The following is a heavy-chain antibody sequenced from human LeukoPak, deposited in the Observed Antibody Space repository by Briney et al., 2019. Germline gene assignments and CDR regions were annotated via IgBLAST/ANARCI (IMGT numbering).Heavy chain of an antibody. CDR1: GCSFTSYW. CDR3: ARHGRDGSGSGAFDI. Sequence: GESLKISCKSSGCSFTSYWIGWVCQMPGKGLEWMGSFYPDDSATRYSPSFQGQVTISADKSISTAYLQWNSLKASDTAMYYCARHGRDGSGSGAFDIWGQGTMVTVSS. J-gene: IGHJ3*02. CDR2: FYPDDSAT. V-gene: IGHV5-51*01. D-gene: IGHD3-10*01.